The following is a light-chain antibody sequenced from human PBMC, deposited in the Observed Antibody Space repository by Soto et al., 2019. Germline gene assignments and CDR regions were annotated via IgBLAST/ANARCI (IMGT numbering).Light chain of an antibody. CDR1: SGHRSYA. V-gene: IGLV4-69*01. CDR3: QTWGTGIRGV. CDR2: LNSDGSH. J-gene: IGLJ2*01. Sequence: QLVLTQSPSASASLGASVKLTCTLSSGHRSYAIVWHQQQPEKGPRYLMKLNSDGSHSKGDGIPDRCSGSSSGAERYLTISSLQSEDEADYYCQTWGTGIRGVFGGGTKLTVL.